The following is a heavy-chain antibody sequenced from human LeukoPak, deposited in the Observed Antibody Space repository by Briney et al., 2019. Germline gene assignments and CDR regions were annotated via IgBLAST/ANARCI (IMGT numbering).Heavy chain of an antibody. CDR3: ARGPNKYDGGNSGSAWFDP. D-gene: IGHD4-23*01. J-gene: IGHJ5*02. Sequence: ASVKVSCKASGYTFTSYDINWVRQATGLGPEWMGWMNPNSGNTGYAQKFQGRVTMTRNTSISTAYLELSGLTSEDTAAYYCARGPNKYDGGNSGSAWFDPWGQGSLVTVSS. CDR2: MNPNSGNT. CDR1: GYTFTSYD. V-gene: IGHV1-8*01.